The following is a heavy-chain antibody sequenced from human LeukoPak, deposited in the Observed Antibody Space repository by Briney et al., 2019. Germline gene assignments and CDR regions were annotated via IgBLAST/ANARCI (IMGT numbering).Heavy chain of an antibody. CDR3: ARGWKTRIAAAVDY. J-gene: IGHJ4*02. Sequence: PGGSLRLSCAASGFTFSSYWMHWVRQAPGKGLVWVSRINSDGSSTSYADSVKGRFTISRDNAKNTLYLQMNSLRAEDTAVYYCARGWKTRIAAAVDYWGQGALVTVSS. D-gene: IGHD6-13*01. CDR1: GFTFSSYW. CDR2: INSDGSST. V-gene: IGHV3-74*01.